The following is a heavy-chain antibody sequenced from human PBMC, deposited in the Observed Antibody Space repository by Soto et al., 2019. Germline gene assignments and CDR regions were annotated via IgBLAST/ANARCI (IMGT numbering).Heavy chain of an antibody. CDR2: INHSGST. CDR3: ARGRSSNLVNCSGGSCYQRNWFDP. V-gene: IGHV4-34*01. D-gene: IGHD2-15*01. Sequence: SETLSLTCAVYGGSFSGYYWSWIRQPPGKGLEWIGEINHSGSTNYNPSLKSRVTISVDTSKNQFSLKLSSVTAADTAVYYCARGRSSNLVNCSGGSCYQRNWFDPWGQRTLVTVSS. J-gene: IGHJ5*02. CDR1: GGSFSGYY.